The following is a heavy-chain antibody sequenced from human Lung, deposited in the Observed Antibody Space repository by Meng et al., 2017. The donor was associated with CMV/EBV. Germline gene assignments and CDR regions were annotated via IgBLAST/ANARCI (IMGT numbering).Heavy chain of an antibody. J-gene: IGHJ5*02. CDR2: IRSKANSYAT. CDR1: FPFRCSA. CDR3: TRPGWERSTGVWFDP. V-gene: IGHV3-73*01. D-gene: IGHD1-26*01. Sequence: FPFRCSAMLWVRQASGTGLEWVGRIRSKANSYATAYAASVKGRFTISRDDSKNTAYLQMNSLKTEDTAVYYCTRPGWERSTGVWFDPWGQGTLVTVSS.